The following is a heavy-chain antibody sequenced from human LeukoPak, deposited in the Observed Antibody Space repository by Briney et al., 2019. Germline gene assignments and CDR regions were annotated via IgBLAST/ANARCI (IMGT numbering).Heavy chain of an antibody. CDR2: IYYSGST. J-gene: IGHJ5*02. CDR3: ARTGYSYGLNWFDP. V-gene: IGHV4-59*08. Sequence: SETLSLTCTVSGGSISGYYWSWIRQPPGKGLEWIGYIYYSGSTNYNPSLKSRVTISVDTSKNQFSLKLSSVTAADTAVYYCARTGYSYGLNWFDPWGQGTLVTVSS. CDR1: GGSISGYY. D-gene: IGHD5-18*01.